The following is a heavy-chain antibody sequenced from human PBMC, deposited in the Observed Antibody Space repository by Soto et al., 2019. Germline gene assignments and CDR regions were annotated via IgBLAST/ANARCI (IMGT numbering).Heavy chain of an antibody. D-gene: IGHD6-19*01. J-gene: IGHJ4*02. V-gene: IGHV3-9*01. CDR1: GVSVYVYA. CDR2: INWNSGSI. Sequence: CCLRLSCAASGVSVYVYAVHWVRKEPGKGLEWFSGINWNSGSIDYADSVKGRFTISRDNAKNTLYLQMNSLRAEDTAVYYCARELVRNSGWFLRTRCYFDYWGQGTLVTVSS. CDR3: ARELVRNSGWFLRTRCYFDY.